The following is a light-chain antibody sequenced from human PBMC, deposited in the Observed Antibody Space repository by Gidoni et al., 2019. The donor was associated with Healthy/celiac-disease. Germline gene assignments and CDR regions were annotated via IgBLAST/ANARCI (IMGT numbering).Light chain of an antibody. J-gene: IGKJ3*01. CDR1: QSNSSY. CDR2: AAS. Sequence: DIQMPQSPSSLSASVGDRVTIPCRASQSNSSYLNWYQQKPGKAPKLLIYAASSLQSGVPARFSGSGSGTDFTLTISSLQPEDFATYYCQQSYSTPFTFGPGTKVDIK. V-gene: IGKV1-39*01. CDR3: QQSYSTPFT.